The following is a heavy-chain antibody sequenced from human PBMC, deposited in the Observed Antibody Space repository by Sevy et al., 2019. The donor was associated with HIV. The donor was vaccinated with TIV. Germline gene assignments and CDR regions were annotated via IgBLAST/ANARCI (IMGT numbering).Heavy chain of an antibody. CDR3: AKDAFYGDYVNYYYYYMDV. J-gene: IGHJ6*03. CDR2: ISGSGGST. Sequence: GDTLKISCAASGFTFSSYAMSWVRQAPGKGLEWVSAISGSGGSTYYADSVKGRFTISRDNSKNTLYLQMNSLRAEDTAVYYCAKDAFYGDYVNYYYYYMDVWGKGTTVTVSS. V-gene: IGHV3-23*01. D-gene: IGHD4-17*01. CDR1: GFTFSSYA.